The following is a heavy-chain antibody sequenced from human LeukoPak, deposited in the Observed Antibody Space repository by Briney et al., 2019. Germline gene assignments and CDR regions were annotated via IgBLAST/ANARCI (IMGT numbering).Heavy chain of an antibody. CDR3: XKXXXXCSATSCTDAFDV. V-gene: IGHV3-23*01. D-gene: IGHD2-2*01. CDR2: ISDTTDRM. Sequence: GGSLRLSCAASGLTFSGYAMSWVRQAPGKGLECVSTISDTTDRMYYADSVKGRFTISRDNSKSTLYLQMNSLRAEDTAVYYFXKXXXXCSATSCTDAFDVWGQGTMVTVSS. CDR1: GLTFSGYA. J-gene: IGHJ3*01.